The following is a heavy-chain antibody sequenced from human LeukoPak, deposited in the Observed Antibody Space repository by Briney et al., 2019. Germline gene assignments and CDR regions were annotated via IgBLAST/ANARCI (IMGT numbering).Heavy chain of an antibody. CDR3: ARVPYYYDSSGYYHLFDY. J-gene: IGHJ4*02. D-gene: IGHD3-22*01. CDR1: GYTFTGYY. V-gene: IGHV1-2*02. Sequence: ASVKVSCKASGYTFTGYYMHWVRQAPGQGLGWMGWINPNSGGTNYAQKFQGRVTMTRDTSISTAYMELSRLRSDDTAVYYCARVPYYYDSSGYYHLFDYWGQGTLVTVSS. CDR2: INPNSGGT.